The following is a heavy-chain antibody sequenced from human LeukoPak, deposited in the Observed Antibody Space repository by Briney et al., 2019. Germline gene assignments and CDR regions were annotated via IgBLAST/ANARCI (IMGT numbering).Heavy chain of an antibody. Sequence: GGSLRLSCAASGFTVSSNYMSWVRQAPGKGLEWVSVIYSGGSTYYADSVEGRFTISRDNSKNTLYLQMNSLRAEDTAVYYCARVESWAFDYWGQGTLVTVSS. V-gene: IGHV3-53*01. CDR3: ARVESWAFDY. CDR1: GFTVSSNY. D-gene: IGHD6-13*01. J-gene: IGHJ4*02. CDR2: IYSGGST.